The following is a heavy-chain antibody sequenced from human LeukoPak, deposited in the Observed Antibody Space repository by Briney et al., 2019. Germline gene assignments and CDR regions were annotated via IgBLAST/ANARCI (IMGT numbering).Heavy chain of an antibody. CDR2: INYSGST. CDR3: ARAYSYGILHYWYFDL. D-gene: IGHD5-18*01. V-gene: IGHV4-61*08. CDR1: GGSISRGGYS. Sequence: SETLSLTCAVSGGSISRGGYSWSWIRQPPGKGLEWIGYINYSGSTNYNPSLKSRVTISVDTSKKKVSLKLNSVTAADTAVYYCARAYSYGILHYWYFDLWGRGTLVTVSS. J-gene: IGHJ2*01.